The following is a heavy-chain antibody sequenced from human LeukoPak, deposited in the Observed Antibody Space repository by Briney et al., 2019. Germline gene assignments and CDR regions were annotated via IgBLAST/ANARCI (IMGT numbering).Heavy chain of an antibody. D-gene: IGHD3-16*01. CDR3: ARDSMITFGGTHYMDV. CDR1: GGSFSGYY. Sequence: SETLSLTCAVYGGSFSGYYWSWIRQPPGKGLEWIGEINHSGSTNYNPSLKSRVTISVDTSKNQFSLKLSSVTAADTAVYYCARDSMITFGGTHYMDVWGKGTTVTVSS. CDR2: INHSGST. V-gene: IGHV4-34*01. J-gene: IGHJ6*03.